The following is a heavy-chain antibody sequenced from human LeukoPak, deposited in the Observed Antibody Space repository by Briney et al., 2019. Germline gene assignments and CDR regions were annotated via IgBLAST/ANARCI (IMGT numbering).Heavy chain of an antibody. CDR1: GGSISSYY. Sequence: SETLSLTCTVSGGSISSYYWSWIRQPPGKGLEWIGYIYYSGSTNYNPSLKSRVTISVDTSKNQFSLKLSSVTAADTAVYYCARLYYDSSGYDAFDTWGQGTMVTVSS. CDR3: ARLYYDSSGYDAFDT. D-gene: IGHD3-22*01. J-gene: IGHJ3*02. V-gene: IGHV4-59*01. CDR2: IYYSGST.